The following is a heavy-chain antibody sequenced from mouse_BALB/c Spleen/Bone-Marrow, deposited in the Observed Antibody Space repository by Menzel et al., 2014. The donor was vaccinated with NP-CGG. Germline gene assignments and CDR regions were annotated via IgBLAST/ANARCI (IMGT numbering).Heavy chain of an antibody. Sequence: EVKLVESGGGLVQPGGSLKLSCAASGFDFSRYWMTWVRPAPGKGLEWIGEINPDSSTINYAPSLKDKFIISRDNAKNTLYLQMSQVRSEDTALYYCAKNYYYGYVAYWGQGTLVTVSA. V-gene: IGHV4-1*02. J-gene: IGHJ3*01. CDR3: AKNYYYGYVAY. CDR1: GFDFSRYW. CDR2: INPDSSTI. D-gene: IGHD1-2*01.